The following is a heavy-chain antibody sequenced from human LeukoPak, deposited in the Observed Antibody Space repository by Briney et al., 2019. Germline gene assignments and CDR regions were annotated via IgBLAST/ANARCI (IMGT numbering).Heavy chain of an antibody. CDR3: ASVYDYVQS. J-gene: IGHJ4*02. Sequence: PSETLSLTCTVSGGSVDSGSYYWSWIRQPPGKGLEWIGYIYYSGTTNCNPSLKSRVTISVDTSENQFSLKMSSVTAADTAVYYCASVYDYVQSWGQGTLVTVSS. V-gene: IGHV4-61*01. CDR2: IYYSGTT. D-gene: IGHD3-16*01. CDR1: GGSVDSGSYY.